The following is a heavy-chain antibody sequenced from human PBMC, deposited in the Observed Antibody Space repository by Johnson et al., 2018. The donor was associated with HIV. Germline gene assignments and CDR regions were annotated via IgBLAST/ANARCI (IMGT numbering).Heavy chain of an antibody. J-gene: IGHJ3*01. CDR2: IKSKTDGGTT. CDR3: TTDGRIPVAHHDALDV. Sequence: VQLVESGGGVVQPGRSLRLSCAASGFTFSSYGIHWVRQAPGRGLEWVGRIKSKTDGGTTDYAAPVKGRFTISRDDSKNTLYLQMNSLKTEDTAVYYCTTDGRIPVAHHDALDVWSQGTMVTVSS. D-gene: IGHD6-19*01. CDR1: GFTFSSYG. V-gene: IGHV3-15*01.